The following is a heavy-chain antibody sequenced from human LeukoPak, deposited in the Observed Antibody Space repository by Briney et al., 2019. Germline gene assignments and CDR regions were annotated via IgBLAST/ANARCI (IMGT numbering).Heavy chain of an antibody. CDR1: GDSISSFY. V-gene: IGHV4-59*01. Sequence: SETLSLTCTVSGDSISSFYWSWIRQPPGKGLEWIGYIYYSGSTNYNPSLTSRVTISVDTSKSQFSLKLSSVTAADTAVYYCARGVVIAPQTFDYWGQGTLVTVSS. CDR2: IYYSGST. J-gene: IGHJ4*02. CDR3: ARGVVIAPQTFDY. D-gene: IGHD2-21*01.